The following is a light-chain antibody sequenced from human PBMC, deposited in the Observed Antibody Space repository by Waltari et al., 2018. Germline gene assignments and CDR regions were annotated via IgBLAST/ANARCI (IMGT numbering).Light chain of an antibody. CDR3: QQYSATPPT. J-gene: IGKJ1*01. Sequence: DIQMTQSPSSLSASVGDRVTITCRASQSISSYLNWYQQKPGKAPKLLIYAASSLQSGVPSRFSGSGSGTDFTLTISSLQPEDVAVYYCQQYSATPPTFGQGTKVDIK. CDR1: QSISSY. CDR2: AAS. V-gene: IGKV1-39*01.